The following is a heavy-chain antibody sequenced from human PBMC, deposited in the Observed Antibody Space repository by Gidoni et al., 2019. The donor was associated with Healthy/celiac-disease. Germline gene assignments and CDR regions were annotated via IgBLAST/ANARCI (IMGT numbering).Heavy chain of an antibody. CDR1: GFTFSSYG. CDR3: ARGYDYVWGSYRLGY. Sequence: QVQLLESGRGVVQPGRSLRLSCTSSGFTFSSYGIHWVRQAPGKGLEWVAVILYDGSNKYYADSVKGRFTISRDNSKNTLYLQMNSLRAEDTAVYYCARGYDYVWGSYRLGYWGQGTLFTVSS. CDR2: ILYDGSNK. J-gene: IGHJ4*02. V-gene: IGHV3-33*01. D-gene: IGHD3-16*02.